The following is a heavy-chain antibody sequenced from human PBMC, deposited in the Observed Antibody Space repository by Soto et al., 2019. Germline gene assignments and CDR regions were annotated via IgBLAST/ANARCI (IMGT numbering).Heavy chain of an antibody. V-gene: IGHV4-4*02. CDR2: IYHDGTT. D-gene: IGHD2-2*01. CDR3: ASSSYPYGVDV. CDR1: GASISSRNW. Sequence: QVQLQESGPGLVTPSGTLSLTCAVSGASISSRNWWSWVRQPPGKGLDWIGEIYHDGTTYYSPSRMSRVTMAVDKSNNQFSLKLISVTAADTAVYFCASSSYPYGVDVWGQGTTVTVSS. J-gene: IGHJ6*02.